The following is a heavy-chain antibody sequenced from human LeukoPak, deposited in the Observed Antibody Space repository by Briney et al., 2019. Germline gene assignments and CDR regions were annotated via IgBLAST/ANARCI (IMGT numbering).Heavy chain of an antibody. J-gene: IGHJ5*02. CDR1: GGTFSSYA. Sequence: SVKLSCKASGGTFSSYAISWVRQAPGHGLEWMGGIIPIFGTANYAQKFQGRVTITADKSTSTAYMELSSLRSEDTAVYYCAREDVAYCSSTSCYAGWFDPWGQGTLVTVSS. D-gene: IGHD2-2*01. CDR2: IIPIFGTA. CDR3: AREDVAYCSSTSCYAGWFDP. V-gene: IGHV1-69*06.